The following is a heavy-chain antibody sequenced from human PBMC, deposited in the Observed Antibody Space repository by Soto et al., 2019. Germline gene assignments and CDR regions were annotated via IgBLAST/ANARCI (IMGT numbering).Heavy chain of an antibody. Sequence: EVQLLESGGGLVQPGGSLRLSCAASGFTFDSYGMSWVRQAPGKGLEWVSGITLSGGSTYYADSVKGRFTISRDNSKNTLYLQMNSLRAEDTAVYYCVRNHGFFDYWSQGTLVTVSS. CDR2: ITLSGGST. CDR1: GFTFDSYG. V-gene: IGHV3-23*01. J-gene: IGHJ4*02. CDR3: VRNHGFFDY.